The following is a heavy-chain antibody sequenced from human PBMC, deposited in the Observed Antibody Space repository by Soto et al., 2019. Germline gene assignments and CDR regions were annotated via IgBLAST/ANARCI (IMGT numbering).Heavy chain of an antibody. CDR2: IYWDDDK. V-gene: IGHV2-5*02. D-gene: IGHD4-17*01. Sequence: QITLKESGPTLVKPTQTLTLTCTFSGFSLSTSGVGVGWIRQPPGKALEWLALIYWDDDKRYSPSLKSSLTITKDTSKNQVVLTMNNMDPVDTATYYCAHSGTVTTLGYFDYWGQGTLVTVSS. CDR1: GFSLSTSGVG. J-gene: IGHJ4*02. CDR3: AHSGTVTTLGYFDY.